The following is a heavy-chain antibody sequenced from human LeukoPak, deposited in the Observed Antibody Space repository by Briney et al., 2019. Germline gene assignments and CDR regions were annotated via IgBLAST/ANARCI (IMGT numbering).Heavy chain of an antibody. V-gene: IGHV4-39*07. CDR2: IYYRGST. D-gene: IGHD3-22*01. Sequence: KASETLSLTCTVSGGSISSSIYYWVWIRQPPGKGLEWIGSIYYRGSTYYNPSLKSRVTISVDTSKNQFSLKLSSVTAADTAVYYCARGGCSYYSDLDYWGQGTLVTVSS. CDR1: GGSISSSIYY. J-gene: IGHJ4*02. CDR3: ARGGCSYYSDLDY.